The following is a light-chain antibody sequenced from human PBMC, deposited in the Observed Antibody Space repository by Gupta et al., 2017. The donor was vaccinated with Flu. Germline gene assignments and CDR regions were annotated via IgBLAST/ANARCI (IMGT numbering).Light chain of an antibody. CDR2: GAS. V-gene: IGKV3-20*01. CDR3: QQDCRARNT. CDR1: QTVRSNY. J-gene: IGKJ4*01. Sequence: GTLSVAPGERATRACRASQTVRSNYLAWYQQKPGKAPRLLIYGASSRATGIPDRLSGSGSGKDLTRTIRSLEPEDLEVFYCQQDCRARNTFGGGTKLEIK.